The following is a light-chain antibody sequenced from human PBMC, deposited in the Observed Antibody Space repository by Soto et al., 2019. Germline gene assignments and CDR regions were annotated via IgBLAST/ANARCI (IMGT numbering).Light chain of an antibody. CDR1: QSFRGL. CDR2: DAY. Sequence: EVVLTQSPVTLSLSPGERATLSCRAIQSFRGLLAWYQQKPGQAPRLLIYDAYNRATGIPPRYSGSGSGTDFTLTISSLEPEDSEVYYCQQRHVWPITFGQGTRLEIK. J-gene: IGKJ5*01. CDR3: QQRHVWPIT. V-gene: IGKV3-11*01.